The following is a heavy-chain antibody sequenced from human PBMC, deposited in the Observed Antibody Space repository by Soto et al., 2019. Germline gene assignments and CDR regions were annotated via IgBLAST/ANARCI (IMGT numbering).Heavy chain of an antibody. J-gene: IGHJ3*02. D-gene: IGHD2-15*01. CDR1: GFTFSSYG. V-gene: IGHV3-33*01. Sequence: GGSLRLSCAASGFTFSSYGMHWVRQAPGKGLEWVAVIWYDGSNKYYADSVKGRFTISRDNSKNTLYLQMNSLRAEDTAVYCCARDGRYCSGGSCHHAFDIWGQGTMVTVSS. CDR3: ARDGRYCSGGSCHHAFDI. CDR2: IWYDGSNK.